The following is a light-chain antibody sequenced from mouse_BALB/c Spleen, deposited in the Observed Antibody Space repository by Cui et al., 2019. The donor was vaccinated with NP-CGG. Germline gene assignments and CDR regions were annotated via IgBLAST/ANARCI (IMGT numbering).Light chain of an antibody. CDR3: ALWYSNHWV. CDR2: GTN. Sequence: QAVGTQESALPTSPGETVTLTCRSNTGAVTTSNYANWVQEKPDHLFTGLIGGTNNRAPGVPARFSGSLIGDKAALTITGAQTEDEAIYFCALWYSNHWVFGGGTKLTVL. J-gene: IGLJ1*01. CDR1: TGAVTTSNY. V-gene: IGLV1*01.